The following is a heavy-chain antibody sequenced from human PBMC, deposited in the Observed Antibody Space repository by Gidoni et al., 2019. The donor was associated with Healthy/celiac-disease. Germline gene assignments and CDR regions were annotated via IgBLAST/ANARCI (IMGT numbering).Heavy chain of an antibody. CDR1: GGSISSGGSY. CDR2: IYYSGST. J-gene: IGHJ4*02. CDR3: ARVPRPSTVTNQYYFDY. D-gene: IGHD4-17*01. Sequence: QVQLQESGPGLVKPSQTLSLTCTVSGGSISSGGSYWSWIRQHPGKGLEWIGYIYYSGSTYYNPSLKSRVTISVDTSKNQFSLKLSSVTAADTAVYYCARVPRPSTVTNQYYFDYWGQGTLVTVSS. V-gene: IGHV4-31*03.